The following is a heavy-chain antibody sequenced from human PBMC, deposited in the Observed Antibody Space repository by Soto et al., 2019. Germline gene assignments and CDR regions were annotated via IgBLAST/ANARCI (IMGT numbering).Heavy chain of an antibody. D-gene: IGHD3-10*02. CDR3: TTVFTPYVYPTDSFTYYFAK. CDR2: IKTETDGGTA. J-gene: IGHJ4*02. CDR1: GFLFSNAW. Sequence: DVQLVESGGGLIKPGGSLRLSCEASGFLFSNAWMTWVRQAPGKGLEWIGHIKTETDGGTADYAAPVKGRFTMSRDDSRKTLYLQMNSLQTEDSALYYCTTVFTPYVYPTDSFTYYFAKWVRGTLVAVSS. V-gene: IGHV3-15*01.